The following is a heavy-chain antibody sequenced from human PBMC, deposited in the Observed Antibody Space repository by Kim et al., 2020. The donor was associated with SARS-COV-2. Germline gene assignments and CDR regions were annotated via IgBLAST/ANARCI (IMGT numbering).Heavy chain of an antibody. D-gene: IGHD3-22*01. CDR3: ARDLPLYYYDSSGLESQIQFDY. J-gene: IGHJ4*02. Sequence: GGSLRLSCAASGFTFSSYSMNWVRQAPGKGLEWVSYISSSSSTIYYADSVKGRFTISRDNAKNSLYLQMNSLRDEDTAVYYCARDLPLYYYDSSGLESQIQFDYWGQGTLVTVSS. V-gene: IGHV3-48*02. CDR1: GFTFSSYS. CDR2: ISSSSSTI.